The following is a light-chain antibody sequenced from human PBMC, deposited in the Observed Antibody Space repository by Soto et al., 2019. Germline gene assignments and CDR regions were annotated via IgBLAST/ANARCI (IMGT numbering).Light chain of an antibody. J-gene: IGKJ2*01. CDR2: GAS. CDR3: QHYNNRPPMYT. CDR1: QNVGSS. Sequence: EIVMTQSPATLSVSPGEKATLSCRARQNVGSSLAWYQQKPGQAPRLLIYGASTRATGLPARFSGSGSGTEFTLTISSLQSEDFAVYYCQHYNNRPPMYTFGQGTKLEIK. V-gene: IGKV3-15*01.